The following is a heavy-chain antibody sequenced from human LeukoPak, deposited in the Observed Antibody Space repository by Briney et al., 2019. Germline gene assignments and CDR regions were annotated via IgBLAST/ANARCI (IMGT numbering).Heavy chain of an antibody. CDR2: IKSDGGET. V-gene: IGHV3-7*01. CDR1: GCTFSSYW. J-gene: IGHJ4*02. D-gene: IGHD5-24*01. Sequence: GGSLRLSCAASGCTFSSYWMSWVRQAPGKGLERVANIKSDGGETYYMDSVKGRFTISRDNAKNSLYLQMNSLRAEDTAVYYCAREMGWQQFDCWGQGTLVTVSS. CDR3: AREMGWQQFDC.